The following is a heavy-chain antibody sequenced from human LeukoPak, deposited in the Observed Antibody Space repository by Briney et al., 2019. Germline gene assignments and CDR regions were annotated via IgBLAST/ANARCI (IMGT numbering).Heavy chain of an antibody. J-gene: IGHJ6*02. Sequence: ASVKVSCKASGYTFTSYGISWVRQAPGQGLEWMGWISAYNGNTNYAQKLQGRVTMTTDTSTSTAYMELRSLRSDDTAVYYCARDYGNYVGFDYYYGMDVWGQGTTVTVSS. CDR3: ARDYGNYVGFDYYYGMDV. D-gene: IGHD4-11*01. CDR1: GYTFTSYG. CDR2: ISAYNGNT. V-gene: IGHV1-18*01.